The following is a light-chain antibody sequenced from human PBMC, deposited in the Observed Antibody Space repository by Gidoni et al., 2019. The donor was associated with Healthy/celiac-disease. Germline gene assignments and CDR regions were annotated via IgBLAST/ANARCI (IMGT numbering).Light chain of an antibody. Sequence: DIQMTQSPSSLSASVGDRVTITCQENQDISNYLNWYQQKPGKAPKLLIYDASNLETGVPSRFSGSGSGTDFTVTISRLQPEDIATYYCQQYDNLPSLTFGGGTKVEIK. CDR3: QQYDNLPSLT. V-gene: IGKV1-33*01. CDR2: DAS. J-gene: IGKJ4*01. CDR1: QDISNY.